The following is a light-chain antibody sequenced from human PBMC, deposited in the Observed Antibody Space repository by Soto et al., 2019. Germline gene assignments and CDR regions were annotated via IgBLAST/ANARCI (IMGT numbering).Light chain of an antibody. CDR3: SSYTSSNTYV. J-gene: IGLJ1*01. CDR2: EVS. V-gene: IGLV2-18*02. CDR1: SSYVGSYNR. Sequence: QSALTQPPSVSGSPGQSVAISCTGTSSYVGSYNRVSWYQQPPGTAPKVVIYEVSNRPSGVPDRFSGSKSGNTASLTISGLQAEDEADYYCSSYTSSNTYVFGTGTKVTVL.